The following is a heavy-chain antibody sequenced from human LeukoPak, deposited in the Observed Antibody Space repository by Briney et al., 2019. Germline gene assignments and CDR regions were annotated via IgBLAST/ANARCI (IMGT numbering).Heavy chain of an antibody. Sequence: SETLSLTCTVSGASISSYYWSWIRQPAGKGLEWIGRVYIGGSTNYNPSLKSRVTMSVDTSKNQFSLKLSSVTAADTAVYYCARRASPAVAATPVYYYYYMDVWGKGTTVTVSS. J-gene: IGHJ6*03. D-gene: IGHD2-15*01. V-gene: IGHV4-4*07. CDR2: VYIGGST. CDR3: ARRASPAVAATPVYYYYYMDV. CDR1: GASISSYY.